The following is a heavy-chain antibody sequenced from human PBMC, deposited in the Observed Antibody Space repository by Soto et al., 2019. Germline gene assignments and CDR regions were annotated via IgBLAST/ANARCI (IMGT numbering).Heavy chain of an antibody. Sequence: LRLSCAASGFTFGIYAMSWVRQAPGKGLEWVSTIGGSGGGTTYADFVRGRFTISRDNSRNTLYLQMNSLRAEDTAVYYCAKDAPGSGWLSDYWGRGTLVTVSS. CDR2: IGGSGGGT. D-gene: IGHD3-22*01. J-gene: IGHJ4*02. V-gene: IGHV3-23*01. CDR1: GFTFGIYA. CDR3: AKDAPGSGWLSDY.